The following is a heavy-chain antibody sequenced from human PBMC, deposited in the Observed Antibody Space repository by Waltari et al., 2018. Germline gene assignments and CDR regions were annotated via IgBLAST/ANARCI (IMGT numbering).Heavy chain of an antibody. CDR1: GFTFSSYS. D-gene: IGHD6-19*01. V-gene: IGHV3-48*01. Sequence: EVQLVESGGGLVQPGGSLRLSCAASGFTFSSYSMNWFRQAPGKGLEWVSYISSSSSTIYYADSVKGRFTISRDNAKNSLYLQMNSLRAEDTAVYYCARGGYSSGWGFDYWGQGTLVTVSS. CDR3: ARGGYSSGWGFDY. J-gene: IGHJ4*02. CDR2: ISSSSSTI.